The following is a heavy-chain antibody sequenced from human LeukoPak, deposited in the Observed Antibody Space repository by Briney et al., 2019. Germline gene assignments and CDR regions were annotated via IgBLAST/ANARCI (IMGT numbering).Heavy chain of an antibody. CDR1: GYTFTSYG. D-gene: IGHD6-13*01. CDR3: ARQNNPYSSSLNEGAFDI. J-gene: IGHJ3*02. V-gene: IGHV1-18*01. CDR2: ISAYNGNT. Sequence: ASVKVSCKASGYTFTSYGISWVRQAPGQGLEWMGWISAYNGNTNYAQKLQGRVTMTTDTSTSTACMELRSLRSDDTAVYYCARQNNPYSSSLNEGAFDIWGQGTMVTVSS.